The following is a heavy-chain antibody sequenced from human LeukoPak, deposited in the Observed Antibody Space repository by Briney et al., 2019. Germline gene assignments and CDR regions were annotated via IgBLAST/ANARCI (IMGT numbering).Heavy chain of an antibody. CDR2: INPNSGGT. Sequence: ASVKVSCKASGYTFTGYYMHWMRQAPGQGLEWMGWINPNSGGTNYAQKFQGRVTMTRDTSISTAYMELSRLRSDDTAVYYCAREGQYCSSTSCYSGRHYYYYYMDVWGKGTTVTVSS. J-gene: IGHJ6*03. D-gene: IGHD2-2*01. CDR3: AREGQYCSSTSCYSGRHYYYYYMDV. V-gene: IGHV1-2*02. CDR1: GYTFTGYY.